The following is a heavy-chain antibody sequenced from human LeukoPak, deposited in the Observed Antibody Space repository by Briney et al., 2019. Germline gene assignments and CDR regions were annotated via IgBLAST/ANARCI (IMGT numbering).Heavy chain of an antibody. Sequence: SETLSLTCAVYGGSFSGYYWSWIRQPPGKGLEWIGEINHSGSTNYNPSLKSRVTISVDTSKNQFSLKLSSVTAADTAVYYCARSGRYFDWFLLDYWGQGTLVTVSS. CDR3: ARSGRYFDWFLLDY. V-gene: IGHV4-34*01. CDR1: GGSFSGYY. CDR2: INHSGST. J-gene: IGHJ4*02. D-gene: IGHD3-9*01.